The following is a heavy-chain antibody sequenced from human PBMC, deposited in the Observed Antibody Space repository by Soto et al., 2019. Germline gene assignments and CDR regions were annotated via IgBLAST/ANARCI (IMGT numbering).Heavy chain of an antibody. D-gene: IGHD3-3*01. CDR3: ARADFWSGTDY. Sequence: KFQGRVTITRDTSASTAYMELSSLRSEDTAVYYCARADFWSGTDYWGQGTLVTVSS. V-gene: IGHV1-3*01. J-gene: IGHJ4*02.